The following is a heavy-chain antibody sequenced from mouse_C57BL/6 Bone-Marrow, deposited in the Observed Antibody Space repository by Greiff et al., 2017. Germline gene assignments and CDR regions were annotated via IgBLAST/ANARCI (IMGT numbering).Heavy chain of an antibody. D-gene: IGHD1-1*01. J-gene: IGHJ3*01. Sequence: QVQLKQSGPELVKPGASVKISCKASGYAFSSSWMNWVKQRPGTGLEWIGRIYPGDGDTNYNGKFKGKATLTADKSSSTAYMQLSSLTSEDSAIYFCASYYYGSRGAWFAYWGQGTLVTVSA. CDR1: GYAFSSSW. CDR3: ASYYYGSRGAWFAY. V-gene: IGHV1-82*01. CDR2: IYPGDGDT.